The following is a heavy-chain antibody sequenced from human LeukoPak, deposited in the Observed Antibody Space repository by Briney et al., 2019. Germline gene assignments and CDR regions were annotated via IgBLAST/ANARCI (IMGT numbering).Heavy chain of an antibody. J-gene: IGHJ4*02. D-gene: IGHD5-24*01. CDR1: GFSFGSYW. Sequence: GGSLRLSCVASGFSFGSYWMAWVRQAPGKGLEWVANMKHDGIEKCHVDSVKGRFTISRDNTKNSLYLHMSSLRVEDTAVYYCAREGREGYNYPALDFWGQGILVTVSS. V-gene: IGHV3-7*05. CDR2: MKHDGIEK. CDR3: AREGREGYNYPALDF.